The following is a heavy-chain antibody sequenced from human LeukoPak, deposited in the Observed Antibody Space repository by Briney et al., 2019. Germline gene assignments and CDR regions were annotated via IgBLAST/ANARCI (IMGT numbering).Heavy chain of an antibody. J-gene: IGHJ4*02. V-gene: IGHV3-33*08. CDR2: IWYDGSNK. Sequence: GGSLRLSCTASGFIFSNYGMNWVRQAPGKGLEWVAVIWYDGSNKYFADSVKGRFTISRDNSKNTLYLQMNSLRAEDTAVYYCARDQYQLPDYWGQGTLVTASS. D-gene: IGHD2-2*01. CDR3: ARDQYQLPDY. CDR1: GFIFSNYG.